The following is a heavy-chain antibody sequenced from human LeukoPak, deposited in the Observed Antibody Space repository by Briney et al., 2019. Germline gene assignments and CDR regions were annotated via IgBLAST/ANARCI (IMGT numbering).Heavy chain of an antibody. D-gene: IGHD3-22*01. Sequence: SETLSLTRAVSGYSISNGYYWGWIRQPPGKGLEWIGSIYHNGNTYYNPSLKSRITISVDTSKNQFSLKLSSVTAADTAVYFCAREKSSGYADYWGQGTLVTVSS. J-gene: IGHJ4*02. V-gene: IGHV4-38-2*02. CDR3: AREKSSGYADY. CDR2: IYHNGNT. CDR1: GYSISNGYY.